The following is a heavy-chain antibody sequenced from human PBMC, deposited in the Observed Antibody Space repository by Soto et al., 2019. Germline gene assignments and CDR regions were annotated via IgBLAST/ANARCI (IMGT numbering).Heavy chain of an antibody. CDR2: IWYEGSNK. J-gene: IGHJ6*02. D-gene: IGHD6-19*01. CDR3: ARSAWSAPQMDV. V-gene: IGHV3-33*01. CDR1: GFTFSSYG. Sequence: QVQLVESGGGVVQPGRSLRLSCAASGFTFSSYGMHWVRQAPGKGLEWVAVIWYEGSNKYYADSVKGRFTISRDNCKNTLYLKMNSLRAEDTAVYCFARSAWSAPQMDVWGQGTTVTVSS.